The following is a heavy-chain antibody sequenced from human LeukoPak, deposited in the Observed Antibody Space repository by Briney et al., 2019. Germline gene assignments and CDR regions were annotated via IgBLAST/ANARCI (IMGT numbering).Heavy chain of an antibody. CDR2: MNPNSGNT. J-gene: IGHJ4*02. CDR1: GYTFTSYD. CDR3: ARGPHERSGYPDD. D-gene: IGHD3-22*01. V-gene: IGHV1-8*01. Sequence: ASVKVSCKASGYTFTSYDINWVRPATGQGLEWMGWMNPNSGNTGYAQKFRGRVTMTRNTSISTAYMELSSLRSEDTAVYYCARGPHERSGYPDDWGQGTLVTVSS.